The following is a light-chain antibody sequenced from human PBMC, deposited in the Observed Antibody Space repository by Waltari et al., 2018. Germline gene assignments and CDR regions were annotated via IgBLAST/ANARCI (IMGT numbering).Light chain of an antibody. J-gene: IGKJ1*01. CDR3: QQYNSLWT. CDR1: QSISSW. CDR2: KAS. V-gene: IGKV1-5*03. Sequence: DIQMPQSPSTLSASVGDRVTITCRASQSISSWLAWYQQKPGKAPKLLLYKASSLESGVPSRFSGSGSGTEFTLTISSLQPDDFATYDCQQYNSLWTFGQGTKVEIK.